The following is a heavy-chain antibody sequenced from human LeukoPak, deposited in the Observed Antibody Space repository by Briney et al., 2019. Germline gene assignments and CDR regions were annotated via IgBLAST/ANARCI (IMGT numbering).Heavy chain of an antibody. Sequence: GGSLRLSCAASGFTFISYWMSWVRQAPGKGLEWVANIKQDGSEKYYVDSVEGRFTISRDNAKNSLYLQMNSLRAEDTAVYYCARADSSIAARLSRSSIFSYYYYMDVWGKGTTVTVSS. V-gene: IGHV3-7*01. CDR1: GFTFISYW. J-gene: IGHJ6*03. D-gene: IGHD6-6*01. CDR2: IKQDGSEK. CDR3: ARADSSIAARLSRSSIFSYYYYMDV.